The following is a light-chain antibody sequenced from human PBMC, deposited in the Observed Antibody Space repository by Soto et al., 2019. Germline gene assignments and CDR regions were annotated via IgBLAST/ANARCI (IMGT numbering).Light chain of an antibody. V-gene: IGKV2-28*01. CDR3: MQAQQTPDT. Sequence: SVLSLPATPGGPGSISCRSCACLLHSNRYNYLDWYLQKPGQAPQLLIYVGSNRACGVPDRFSGSGSGTDFTLKISRVQAEDVGIYYCMQAQQTPDTFGQGTKVDIK. J-gene: IGKJ1*01. CDR2: VGS. CDR1: ACLLHSNRYNY.